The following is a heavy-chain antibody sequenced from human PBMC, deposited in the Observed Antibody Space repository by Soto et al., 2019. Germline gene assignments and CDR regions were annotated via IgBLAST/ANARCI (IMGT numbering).Heavy chain of an antibody. Sequence: QVQLVESGGGVVQPGRSLRLSCAASGFTFSSYGMNWVRQAPGKGLEWVAIISFDGNNKYYADSVKGRFAISRDNSKNTLYLQMNSLRAEDTAVYYCATSATLAVAAYFGMDVWGPGTTVTVSS. V-gene: IGHV3-30*03. J-gene: IGHJ6*02. CDR1: GFTFSSYG. CDR2: ISFDGNNK. CDR3: ATSATLAVAAYFGMDV. D-gene: IGHD6-19*01.